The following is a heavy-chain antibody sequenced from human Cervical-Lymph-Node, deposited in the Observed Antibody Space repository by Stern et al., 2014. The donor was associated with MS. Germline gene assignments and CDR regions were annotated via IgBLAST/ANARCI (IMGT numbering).Heavy chain of an antibody. CDR2: IYWDDEK. J-gene: IGHJ4*02. D-gene: IGHD6-6*01. Sequence: QITLKESGPTLVKPTQTLTLTCTFSGFSLSTSGVGVGWIRQPPGKALEWLALIYWDDEKGYRPSLKSRLTTTKDTPNNQVVLTMTNLDPFDTATYFCAHLLTYSSSSRFYFDYWGQGTLVTVSS. CDR1: GFSLSTSGVG. V-gene: IGHV2-5*02. CDR3: AHLLTYSSSSRFYFDY.